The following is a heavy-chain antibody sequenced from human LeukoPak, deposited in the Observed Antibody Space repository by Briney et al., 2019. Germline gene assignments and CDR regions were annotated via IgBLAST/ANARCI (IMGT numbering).Heavy chain of an antibody. CDR3: ARQFYDSSGYYPYFDS. Sequence: GESLKISCKGSGYSFTSYWIGWVRQMPGKGLEWMGIIYPGDSDTRYSPSFQGQVTISADKSISTAYLQWSSLKASDTAMYYCARQFYDSSGYYPYFDSWGQGTLVTVSS. CDR1: GYSFTSYW. V-gene: IGHV5-51*01. D-gene: IGHD3-22*01. J-gene: IGHJ4*02. CDR2: IYPGDSDT.